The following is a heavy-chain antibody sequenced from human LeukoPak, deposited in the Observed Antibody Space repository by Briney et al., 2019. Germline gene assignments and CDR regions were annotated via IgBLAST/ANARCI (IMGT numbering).Heavy chain of an antibody. CDR2: IFGNGDTT. Sequence: GGSLRLSCAASGFTFSSYAMNWVRQAPGKGLEWVSIIFGNGDTTYYADSVKGRFTVSRDNSKDTLYLQMNDLRPDDTAIYYCAKRNTMVRGGPCFDYWGQGLLVTVSS. D-gene: IGHD3-10*01. J-gene: IGHJ4*02. CDR1: GFTFSSYA. V-gene: IGHV3-23*01. CDR3: AKRNTMVRGGPCFDY.